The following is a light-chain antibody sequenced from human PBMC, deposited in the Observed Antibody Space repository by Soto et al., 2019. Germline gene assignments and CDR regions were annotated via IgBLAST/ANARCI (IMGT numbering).Light chain of an antibody. J-gene: IGKJ5*01. V-gene: IGKV3-20*01. CDR3: QQYGSSPIT. CDR1: QSVGGY. CDR2: GAS. Sequence: EILLTQSPATLSLSPGERATLSCRASQSVGGYLAWYQQRPGQAPRLLIYGASSRATGIPDRFSGSGSGTDFTLTISRLEPEDFAVYYCQQYGSSPITFGQGTRLEI.